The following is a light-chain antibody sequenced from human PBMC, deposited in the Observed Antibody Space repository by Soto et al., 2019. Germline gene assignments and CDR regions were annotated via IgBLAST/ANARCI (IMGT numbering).Light chain of an antibody. V-gene: IGKV1-16*02. J-gene: IGKJ2*01. Sequence: DIQMTQSPSSLSPSVGDRVTITCRASQDINIHLAWFQQKPGKAPKSLIYAASRLQSGVPSKFSGSGSGTDFTLTISSLQPEDFATYSCLQYAAFPYTFGQGTKLEIK. CDR3: LQYAAFPYT. CDR2: AAS. CDR1: QDINIH.